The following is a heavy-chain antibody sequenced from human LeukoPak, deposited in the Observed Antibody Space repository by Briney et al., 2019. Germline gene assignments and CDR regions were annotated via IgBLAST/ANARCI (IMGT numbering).Heavy chain of an antibody. CDR1: GFIFSDYG. Sequence: SGGSLRLSCAASGFIFSDYGIHWVRQAPGKGLEWVAVIWNNGINKYYAESVKGRFTISRDNSKNTLYLQMNSLRAEDTAVYYCARDGGHGGYDYAMDLWGEGTIDTVSS. V-gene: IGHV3-33*01. CDR3: ARDGGHGGYDYAMDL. D-gene: IGHD5-12*01. J-gene: IGHJ3*01. CDR2: IWNNGINK.